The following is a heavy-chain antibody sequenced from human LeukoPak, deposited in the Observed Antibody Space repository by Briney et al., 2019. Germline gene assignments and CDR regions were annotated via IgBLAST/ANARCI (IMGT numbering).Heavy chain of an antibody. CDR1: GFSFSNYG. D-gene: IGHD5-24*01. Sequence: GGSLRLSCAASGFSFSNYGMHWVRQAPGKGLEWVSAISGSGGSTYYADSVKGRFTISRDNSKNTLYLQMNSLRAEDTAVYYCAKYAGETATIRGPFDYWGQGTLVTVSS. V-gene: IGHV3-23*01. J-gene: IGHJ4*02. CDR3: AKYAGETATIRGPFDY. CDR2: ISGSGGST.